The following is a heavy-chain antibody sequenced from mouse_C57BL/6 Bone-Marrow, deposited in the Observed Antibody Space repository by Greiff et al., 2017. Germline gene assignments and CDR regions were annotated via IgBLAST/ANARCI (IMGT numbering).Heavy chain of an antibody. J-gene: IGHJ2*01. CDR1: GYTFTSYW. CDR2: IYPGNSDT. CDR3: TPIIITTVVAQDY. V-gene: IGHV1-5*01. Sequence: VQLQQSGTVLARPGASVKMSCKTSGYTFTSYWMHRVKQRPGQGMEWIGAIYPGNSDTSYNQKFKGKAKLTAVTSASTAYMELSSLTNEDSAVYYCTPIIITTVVAQDYWGQGTTLTVSS. D-gene: IGHD1-1*01.